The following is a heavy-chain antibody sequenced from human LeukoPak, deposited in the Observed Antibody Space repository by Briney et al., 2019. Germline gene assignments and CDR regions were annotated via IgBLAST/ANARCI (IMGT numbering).Heavy chain of an antibody. CDR2: IHHDGSNK. Sequence: SGGSLRLSCAASGFTFSSYGMHWVRQAPGKGLDWVAFIHHDGSNKYYADSVKGRFTISRDNSKNTLYLQMNSLRAEDTAVYYCARSGSLNWFDPWGQGTLVTVSS. J-gene: IGHJ5*02. CDR3: ARSGSLNWFDP. CDR1: GFTFSSYG. D-gene: IGHD3-10*01. V-gene: IGHV3-30*02.